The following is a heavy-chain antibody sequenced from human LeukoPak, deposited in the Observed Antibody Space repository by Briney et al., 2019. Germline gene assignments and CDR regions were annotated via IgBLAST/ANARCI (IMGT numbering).Heavy chain of an antibody. J-gene: IGHJ4*02. V-gene: IGHV3-23*01. Sequence: GGSLRRSCAASGFTFSSYAMSWVRQAPGKGLEWVSAISGSGGSTYYADSVKGRFTISRDNSKNTLYLQMNSLRAEDTAVYYCAKPHTMVRGVITYWGQGTLVTVSS. CDR1: GFTFSSYA. D-gene: IGHD3-10*01. CDR2: ISGSGGST. CDR3: AKPHTMVRGVITY.